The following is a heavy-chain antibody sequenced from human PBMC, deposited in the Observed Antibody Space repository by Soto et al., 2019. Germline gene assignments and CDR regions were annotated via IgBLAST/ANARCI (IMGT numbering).Heavy chain of an antibody. CDR2: INHSGST. V-gene: IGHV4-34*01. D-gene: IGHD2-2*01. CDR3: ARGRRNIVVVPAAKAGGFGGSDP. CDR1: GGSFSGYY. J-gene: IGHJ5*02. Sequence: QVQLQQWGAGLLKPSETLSLTCAVYGGSFSGYYWSWIRQPPGKGLEWIGEINHSGSTNYNPSLKSRVTISVDTSKNQFSLKLSSVTAADTAVYYCARGRRNIVVVPAAKAGGFGGSDPWGQGTLVTVSS.